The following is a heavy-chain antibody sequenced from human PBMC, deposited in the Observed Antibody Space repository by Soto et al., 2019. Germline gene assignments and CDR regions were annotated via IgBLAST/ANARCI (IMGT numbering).Heavy chain of an antibody. J-gene: IGHJ4*02. D-gene: IGHD3-10*01. Sequence: SETLSLTCTVSGGSISSYYWSWIRQPPGKVLDLFGYIYYSGSTNYNPSLKSRVTISVDTSKNQFSLKLSSVTAADTAVYYCARAPRGNYGYPSYFDYWGQGTLVTVSS. V-gene: IGHV4-59*01. CDR3: ARAPRGNYGYPSYFDY. CDR1: GGSISSYY. CDR2: IYYSGST.